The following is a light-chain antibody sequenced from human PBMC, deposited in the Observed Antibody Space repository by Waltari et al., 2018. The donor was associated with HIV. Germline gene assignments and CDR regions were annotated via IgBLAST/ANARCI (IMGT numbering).Light chain of an antibody. CDR3: QTWGTGIRV. CDR1: SAHSTYA. CDR2: VKSDGSH. Sequence: QLAVTQSPSPSASLGASVKLTCTLNSAHSTYAIACHQQQPGKGPRFLLKVKSDGSHIKGDGIPDRFSGSSFGAERYLTITSLRSDDEADYYCQTWGTGIRVFGGGTKLTVL. V-gene: IGLV4-69*01. J-gene: IGLJ3*02.